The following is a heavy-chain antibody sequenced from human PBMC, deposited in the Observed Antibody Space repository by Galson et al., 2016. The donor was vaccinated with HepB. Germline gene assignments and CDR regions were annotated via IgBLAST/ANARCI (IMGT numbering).Heavy chain of an antibody. J-gene: IGHJ5*02. CDR1: GFSFSDYY. CDR3: ARDSSSWYEDNWFDP. Sequence: SLRLSCAASGFSFSDYYMSWIRQAPGKGLECVSYISGSGSTIYYTDSVRGRFTISRNNAKNSLYLQMKSRRAEDTAVHYGARDSSSWYEDNWFDPWGQGTLVTVSS. V-gene: IGHV3-11*04. D-gene: IGHD6-13*01. CDR2: ISGSGSTI.